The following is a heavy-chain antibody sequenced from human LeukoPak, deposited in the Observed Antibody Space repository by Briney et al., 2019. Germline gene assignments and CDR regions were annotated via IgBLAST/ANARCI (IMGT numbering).Heavy chain of an antibody. Sequence: GGSLRLSCAASGFTSSSYAMSWVRQAPGKGLECVSAISGSDGSTYYADSVKGRFTISRDNSKNTLDLQMNSLRAEDTAIYYCAKDSRDYNFRTGYYFDYWGQGTLVTVSS. CDR2: ISGSDGST. D-gene: IGHD5-24*01. J-gene: IGHJ4*02. V-gene: IGHV3-23*01. CDR1: GFTSSSYA. CDR3: AKDSRDYNFRTGYYFDY.